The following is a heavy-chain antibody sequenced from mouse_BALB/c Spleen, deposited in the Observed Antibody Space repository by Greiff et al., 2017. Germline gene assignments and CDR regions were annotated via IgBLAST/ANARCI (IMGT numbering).Heavy chain of an antibody. D-gene: IGHD3-3*01. J-gene: IGHJ4*01. CDR1: GFSLTSYG. CDR3: ARDQRDVRFHYAMDY. Sequence: QVQLKQSGPGLVQPSQSLSITCTVSGFSLTSYGVHWVRQSPGKGLEWLGVIWSGGSTDYNAAFISRLSISKDNSKSQVFLKMNSLQTDDTAMYYCARDQRDVRFHYAMDYWGQGTSVTVSS. CDR2: IWSGGST. V-gene: IGHV2-2*01.